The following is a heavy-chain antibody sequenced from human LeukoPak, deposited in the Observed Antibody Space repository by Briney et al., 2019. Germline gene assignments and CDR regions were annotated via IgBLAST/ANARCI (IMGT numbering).Heavy chain of an antibody. CDR3: ARDTVDTAMVTCDY. CDR2: FDPEDGET. V-gene: IGHV1-24*01. CDR1: GYTLTELS. D-gene: IGHD5-18*01. Sequence: AASVKVSCKVSGYTLTELSMHWVRQAPGKGLEWMGGFDPEDGETIYAQKFQGRVTMTEDTSTDTAYMELSSLRSDDTAVYYCARDTVDTAMVTCDYWGQGTLVTVSS. J-gene: IGHJ4*02.